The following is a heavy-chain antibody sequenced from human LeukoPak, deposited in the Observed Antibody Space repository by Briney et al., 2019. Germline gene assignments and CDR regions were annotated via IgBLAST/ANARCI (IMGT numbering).Heavy chain of an antibody. V-gene: IGHV4-4*07. D-gene: IGHD3-10*01. CDR3: VLMVRDGYYGMDV. CDR1: GGSISSYY. Sequence: SETLSLTCTVSGGSISSYYWGWIRQPAGKGLEWIGRIYTSGSTNYNPSLKSRVTMSVDTSKNQFSLKLSSVTAADTAVYYCVLMVRDGYYGMDVWGQGTTVTVSS. CDR2: IYTSGST. J-gene: IGHJ6*02.